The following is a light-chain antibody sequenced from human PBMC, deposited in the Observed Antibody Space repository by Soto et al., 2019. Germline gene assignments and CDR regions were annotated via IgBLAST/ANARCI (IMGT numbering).Light chain of an antibody. V-gene: IGLV1-40*01. CDR3: QSYDSSLNVVI. J-gene: IGLJ2*01. CDR1: SSNIGAGYD. CDR2: GNS. Sequence: QSVLTQSPSVSGAPGQRVTIPCTGSSSNIGAGYDVHWYQQFPGTAPKLLIYGNSNRPSGVPDRFSGSTSGTSASLAITGLQAEDEADYYCQSYDSSLNVVIFGGGTNLTVL.